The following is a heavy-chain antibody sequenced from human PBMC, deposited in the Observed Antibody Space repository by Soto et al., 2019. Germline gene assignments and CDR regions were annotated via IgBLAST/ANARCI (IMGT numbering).Heavy chain of an antibody. Sequence: GGSLRLSCAASGFTFGNYAFSWVRQAPGKGLEWVSVISGGGDATYYPDSVKGRFTTSRDNSKNTVYLQMNSLRAEDTAVYYCAKNSLWSLTLPALYFFAYWGQGSLVTVSS. V-gene: IGHV3-23*01. J-gene: IGHJ4*02. D-gene: IGHD2-21*01. CDR3: AKNSLWSLTLPALYFFAY. CDR1: GFTFGNYA. CDR2: ISGGGDAT.